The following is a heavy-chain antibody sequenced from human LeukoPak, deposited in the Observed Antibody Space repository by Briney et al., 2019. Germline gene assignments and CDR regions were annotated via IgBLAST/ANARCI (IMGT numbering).Heavy chain of an antibody. Sequence: SETLSLTCTVSGGPISDFHLTWIRQPAGKGLEWIGRVTPSGITTYNPSLKSRVTMSVDTSKDQFSLKLSSVTAADTAVYHCARGGRSGPADYWGQGTLVTVSS. CDR1: GGPISDFH. CDR2: VTPSGIT. CDR3: ARGGRSGPADY. V-gene: IGHV4-4*07. J-gene: IGHJ4*02. D-gene: IGHD6-19*01.